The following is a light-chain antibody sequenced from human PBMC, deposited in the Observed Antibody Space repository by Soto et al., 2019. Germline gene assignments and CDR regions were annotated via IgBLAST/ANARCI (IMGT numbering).Light chain of an antibody. Sequence: SYELTQLPSVSVAPGQTARISCGGNNIESKSVNWYQQKPGQAPVLVVYDDSDRPSGIPDRFSGSNSVNTATLIISTAEAGDEADYFGQVWNSDNNPFYVFGAGTKV. CDR1: NIESKS. J-gene: IGLJ1*01. CDR3: QVWNSDNNPFYV. CDR2: DDS. V-gene: IGLV3-21*02.